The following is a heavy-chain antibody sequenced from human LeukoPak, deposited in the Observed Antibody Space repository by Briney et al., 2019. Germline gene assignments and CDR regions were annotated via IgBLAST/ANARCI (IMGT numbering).Heavy chain of an antibody. V-gene: IGHV1-18*04. Sequence: GASVTVSFKASGYTFTTYAVSWVRQAPGQGLEWMGWISAYNGNTNYAQKLQGRVTMTTDTSTSTAYMELRSLRSDDTAVYYCARGLRGVIDYWGQGTLVTVSS. J-gene: IGHJ4*02. D-gene: IGHD3-10*01. CDR1: GYTFTTYA. CDR2: ISAYNGNT. CDR3: ARGLRGVIDY.